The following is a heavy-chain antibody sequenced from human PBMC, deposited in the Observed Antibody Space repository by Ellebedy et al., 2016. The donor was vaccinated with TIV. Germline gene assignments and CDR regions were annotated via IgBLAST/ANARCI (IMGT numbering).Heavy chain of an antibody. CDR3: ARNGYEDVWGSYHHDY. V-gene: IGHV3-11*06. Sequence: GESLKISCAASGFTFSDCYMSWIRQAPGKGLEWVSYISSTSSYTNYTDSVKGRFTISRDNAKNSLHLQMNSLRDEDTAVYYCARNGYEDVWGSYHHDYWGQGTLVTVSS. CDR1: GFTFSDCY. CDR2: ISSTSSYT. D-gene: IGHD3-16*02. J-gene: IGHJ4*02.